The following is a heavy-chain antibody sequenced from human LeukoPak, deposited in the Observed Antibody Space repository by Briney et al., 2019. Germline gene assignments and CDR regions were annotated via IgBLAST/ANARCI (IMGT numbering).Heavy chain of an antibody. CDR1: GFTFSSYW. Sequence: PGRSLRLSCAASGFTFSSYWMSWVRQAPGKGLEWVANIKQGGREEKYVGSVKGRFAISRDDAKSTLYLQMDSLSGDDTAVYYCARDNGGWFDSWGRGTLVTVSS. CDR3: ARDNGGWFDS. D-gene: IGHD3-10*01. V-gene: IGHV3-7*03. J-gene: IGHJ5*01. CDR2: IKQGGREE.